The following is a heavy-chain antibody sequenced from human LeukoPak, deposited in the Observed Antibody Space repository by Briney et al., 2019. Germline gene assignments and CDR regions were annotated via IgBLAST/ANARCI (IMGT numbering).Heavy chain of an antibody. CDR2: IYYSGTI. J-gene: IGHJ4*02. V-gene: IGHV4-59*01. D-gene: IGHD3-10*01. CDR1: GGSLRSYY. Sequence: SSETLSLTCTVSGGSLRSYYWSWIRQPPGKGLEWIGYIYYSGTINYNPSLKSRVIISVDASKNQFSLNLRSVTAADTAVYYCARDRELGHWGQGTLVTVSS. CDR3: ARDRELGH.